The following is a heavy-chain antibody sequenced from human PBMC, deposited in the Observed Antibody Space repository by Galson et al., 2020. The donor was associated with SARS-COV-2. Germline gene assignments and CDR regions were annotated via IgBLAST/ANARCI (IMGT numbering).Heavy chain of an antibody. CDR3: ARRKAGFCSSTSCYTDNWFDP. Sequence: ETSETLSLTCTVSGGSISSSSYYWGWIRQPPGKGLEWIGSIYYSGSTYYNPSLKSRVTISVDTSKNQFSLKLSSVTAAETAVYYCARRKAGFCSSTSCYTDNWFDPWGQGTMVTVSS. CDR2: IYYSGST. D-gene: IGHD2-2*02. V-gene: IGHV4-39*01. CDR1: GGSISSSSYY. J-gene: IGHJ5*02.